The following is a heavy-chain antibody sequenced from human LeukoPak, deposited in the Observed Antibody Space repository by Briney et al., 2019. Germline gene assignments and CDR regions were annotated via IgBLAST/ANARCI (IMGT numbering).Heavy chain of an antibody. CDR3: ARAVSGYDFWSGYYTYFDY. Sequence: GGSLRLSCAASGFTVSSNYMSWVRQAPGKGLEWVSVTYSGGSTYYADSVKGRFTISRDNSKNTLYLQMNSLRAEDTAVYYCARAVSGYDFWSGYYTYFDYWGQGTLVTVSS. V-gene: IGHV3-66*02. CDR2: TYSGGST. D-gene: IGHD3-3*01. CDR1: GFTVSSNY. J-gene: IGHJ4*02.